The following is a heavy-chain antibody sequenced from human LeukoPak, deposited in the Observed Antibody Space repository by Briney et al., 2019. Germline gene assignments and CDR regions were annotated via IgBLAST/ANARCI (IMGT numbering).Heavy chain of an antibody. D-gene: IGHD5-12*01. J-gene: IGHJ6*04. Sequence: SVKVSCKASGGTFSSYAISWVRQAPGQGLEWMGGIIPIFGTANYAQKFQGRVTITADKSTSTAYMELSSLRSEDTAVYYCARSPRRSGYDFYGMGVWGKGTTVTVSS. CDR3: ARSPRRSGYDFYGMGV. V-gene: IGHV1-69*06. CDR2: IIPIFGTA. CDR1: GGTFSSYA.